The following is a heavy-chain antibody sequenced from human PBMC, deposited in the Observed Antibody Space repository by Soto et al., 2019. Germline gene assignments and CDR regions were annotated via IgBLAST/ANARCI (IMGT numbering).Heavy chain of an antibody. V-gene: IGHV1-69*01. Sequence: QVQLVQSGAEVKTPGSSVRVSCKASGGTFSRYTLNWVRQAPGQGLEWMGGIIPRFGTRNYAPTLQDRVTIIADESTNTAYMELNSLMSEDTAVYYWARGRGIYNGGRSELDQWGQGTLVTVSS. J-gene: IGHJ4*02. CDR1: GGTFSRYT. CDR3: ARGRGIYNGGRSELDQ. CDR2: IIPRFGTR. D-gene: IGHD3-16*01.